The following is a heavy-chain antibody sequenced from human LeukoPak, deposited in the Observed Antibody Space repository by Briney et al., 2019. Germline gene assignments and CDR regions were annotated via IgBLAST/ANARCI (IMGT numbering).Heavy chain of an antibody. D-gene: IGHD7-27*01. V-gene: IGHV4-59*01. CDR3: ARGSGYFDY. CDR2: IYYSGST. Sequence: SETLSLTCAVYGGSISSYYWYWIRQPPGKGLEWIGYIYYSGSTNNNPSLKSRVTISIDTSKNQFSLKLNSVTAADTAVYYCARGSGYFDYWGQGTLVTVSS. J-gene: IGHJ4*02. CDR1: GGSISSYY.